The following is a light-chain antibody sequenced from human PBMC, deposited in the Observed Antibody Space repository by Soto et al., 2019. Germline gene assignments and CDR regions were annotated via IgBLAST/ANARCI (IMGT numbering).Light chain of an antibody. CDR1: QSINSY. V-gene: IGKV1-39*01. J-gene: IGKJ2*01. Sequence: DIQMTQSPSSLSASIGDRVTITCRASQSINSYLNWYQQRPGKAPNFLIYGASTLHSGVPSRFSGSGSGTDGTDFTLTISSLQPEDFGTYYCQQSYSTPYTFGQGTKVEIK. CDR2: GAS. CDR3: QQSYSTPYT.